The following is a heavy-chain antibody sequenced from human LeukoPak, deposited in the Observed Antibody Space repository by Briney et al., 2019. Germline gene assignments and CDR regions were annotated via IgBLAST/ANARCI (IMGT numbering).Heavy chain of an antibody. D-gene: IGHD5-12*01. CDR1: GYTFINYW. CDR3: ASGGYGTFDS. V-gene: IGHV5-51*01. Sequence: GESLKISCQVSGYTFINYWIGWVRQTPGKGLEWMGIIYPGDSDTRYSPSFHGQVIISADKSISTAYLQWNSLKASDTAMYYCASGGYGTFDSWGQGTLVTVSS. CDR2: IYPGDSDT. J-gene: IGHJ4*02.